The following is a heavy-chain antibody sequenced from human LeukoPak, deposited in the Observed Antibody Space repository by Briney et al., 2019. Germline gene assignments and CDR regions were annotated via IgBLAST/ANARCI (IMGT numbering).Heavy chain of an antibody. CDR2: INPSGGST. J-gene: IGHJ4*02. CDR3: ARDLRVSSSPYYFDY. D-gene: IGHD6-13*01. Sequence: GASVKVSFKASGYTFTSYYMHWVRQAPGQGLEWMGIINPSGGSTSYAQKFQGRVTMTRDTSTSTVYMELSSLRSEDTAVYYCARDLRVSSSPYYFDYWGQGTLVTVSS. CDR1: GYTFTSYY. V-gene: IGHV1-46*01.